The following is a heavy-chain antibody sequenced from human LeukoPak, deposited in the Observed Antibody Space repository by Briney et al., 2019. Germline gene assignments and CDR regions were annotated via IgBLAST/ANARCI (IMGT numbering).Heavy chain of an antibody. J-gene: IGHJ5*02. CDR3: ARHGNIVVVVAARGFDP. V-gene: IGHV4-39*01. CDR1: GGSISSNGYF. D-gene: IGHD2-15*01. CDR2: IYYSGNT. Sequence: TSETPTLTCTVSGGSISSNGYFWGWIRQPPGKGLEWIGTIYYSGNTYYNPSLKSRVTISVDTSKNQFSLRLSSVTAADTAFYYCARHGNIVVVVAARGFDPWGPGRQVTVSS.